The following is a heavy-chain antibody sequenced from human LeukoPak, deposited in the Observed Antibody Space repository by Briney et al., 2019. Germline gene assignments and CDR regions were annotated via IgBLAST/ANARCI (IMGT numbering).Heavy chain of an antibody. CDR3: ARTTEGGYTYGYFYYYYMDV. Sequence: SETLSLTCAVYGGSFSGYYWSWIRQPPGKGLEWIGYIYYSGSTNYNPSLKSRVTISVDTPKNQFSLKLTSVTAADTAVYYCARTTEGGYTYGYFYYYYMDVWGKGTTVTISS. D-gene: IGHD5-18*01. J-gene: IGHJ6*03. CDR1: GGSFSGYY. CDR2: IYYSGST. V-gene: IGHV4-59*01.